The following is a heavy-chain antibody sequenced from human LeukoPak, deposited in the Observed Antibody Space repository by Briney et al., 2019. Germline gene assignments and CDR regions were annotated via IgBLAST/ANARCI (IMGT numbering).Heavy chain of an antibody. CDR1: GFTFSSYA. Sequence: PGGSLRLSCAASGFTFSSYAMTWVRQAPGKGLEWVSAISGSGRSTSYADSVKGRFTISRDNSKNTLSLQMNSLRAEDTAVYYCAKDLGLGYCTNGVCSNDYWGQGTLVTVSS. CDR3: AKDLGLGYCTNGVCSNDY. D-gene: IGHD2-8*01. V-gene: IGHV3-23*01. J-gene: IGHJ4*02. CDR2: ISGSGRST.